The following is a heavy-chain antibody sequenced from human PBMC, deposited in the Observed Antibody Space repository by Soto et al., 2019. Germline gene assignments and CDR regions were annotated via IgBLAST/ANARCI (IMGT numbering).Heavy chain of an antibody. CDR2: IYSGGST. CDR3: ARHYGDYRGNFDY. Sequence: PGGSLRLSCAASGFTVSSNYMSWVRMAPGKGLEWVSVIYSGGSTYYADSVKGRFTISRHNSKNTLYLQMNSLRAEDTAVYYCARHYGDYRGNFDYWGQGTLVTVSS. CDR1: GFTVSSNY. D-gene: IGHD4-17*01. V-gene: IGHV3-53*04. J-gene: IGHJ4*02.